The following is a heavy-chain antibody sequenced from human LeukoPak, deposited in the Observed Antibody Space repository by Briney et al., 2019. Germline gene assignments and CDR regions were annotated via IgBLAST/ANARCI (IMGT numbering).Heavy chain of an antibody. Sequence: PGGSLRLSCAASGFTCTRYSVHWLRQAPGKGLEGDASVCRRGSNIYYGDSAKGRSTSSRENAKDSLYLQMNSLRGEDTAMYYCARDEKTGPRWLPSTKRSFNKWGGGTMVTVSS. V-gene: IGHV3-21*01. J-gene: IGHJ3*02. CDR3: ARDEKTGPRWLPSTKRSFNK. CDR1: GFTCTRYS. CDR2: VCRRGSNI. D-gene: IGHD5-24*01.